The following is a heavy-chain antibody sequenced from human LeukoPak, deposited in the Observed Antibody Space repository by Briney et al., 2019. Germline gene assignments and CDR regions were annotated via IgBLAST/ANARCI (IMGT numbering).Heavy chain of an antibody. CDR1: GYTFTGYY. CDR2: INPNSGGT. Sequence: ASVKVSCKASGYTFTGYYMHWVRQAPGQGLEWMGWINPNSGGTNYAQKFQGRVTMTRDTSISTAYMELSRLRSDDTAVYYCARGDILTSYFSDYWGQGTLVTVSS. D-gene: IGHD3-9*01. CDR3: ARGDILTSYFSDY. V-gene: IGHV1-2*02. J-gene: IGHJ4*02.